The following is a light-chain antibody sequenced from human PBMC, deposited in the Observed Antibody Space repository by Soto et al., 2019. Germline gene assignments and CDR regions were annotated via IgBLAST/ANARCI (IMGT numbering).Light chain of an antibody. Sequence: EFVLTQSPATLSLSPGERATLSCRASQSVSSNHLAWYQQKPGQAPRLLIYGASTRASGIPDRFSGSGSGTDFTLTISRLEPEDLAVYYCQRYGSSPLTFGGGTKVDI. CDR2: GAS. CDR3: QRYGSSPLT. CDR1: QSVSSNH. J-gene: IGKJ4*01. V-gene: IGKV3-20*01.